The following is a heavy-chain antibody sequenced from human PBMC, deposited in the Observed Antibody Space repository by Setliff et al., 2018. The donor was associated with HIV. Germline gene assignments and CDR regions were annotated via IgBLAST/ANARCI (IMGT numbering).Heavy chain of an antibody. CDR3: ATSITLACGRSHQYYGMAV. CDR1: GYSFTNYW. CDR2: IHPGDSNT. V-gene: IGHV5-51*01. J-gene: IGHJ6*02. D-gene: IGHD1-20*01. Sequence: LEESRKSSGKGAGYSFTNYWIGWVLQMPGKGMEWMGIIHPGDSNTRYSTSFQGPVTISADKSISAAYLQWRSLKPSATAMYSCATSITLACGRSHQYYGMAVCAQGTTVTVSS.